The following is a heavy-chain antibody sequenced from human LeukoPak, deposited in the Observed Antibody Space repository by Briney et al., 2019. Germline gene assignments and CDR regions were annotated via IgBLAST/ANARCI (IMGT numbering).Heavy chain of an antibody. D-gene: IGHD3-3*01. CDR1: GYTFTSYY. Sequence: GASVKVSCKASGYTFTSYYMHWVRQAPGQGPEWMGIINPSGGSTSYAQKFQGRVTMTRDTSTSTVYMELSSLRSEDTAVYYCARVRITIFGVEKYYFDYWGQGTLVTVSS. J-gene: IGHJ4*02. CDR3: ARVRITIFGVEKYYFDY. V-gene: IGHV1-46*01. CDR2: INPSGGST.